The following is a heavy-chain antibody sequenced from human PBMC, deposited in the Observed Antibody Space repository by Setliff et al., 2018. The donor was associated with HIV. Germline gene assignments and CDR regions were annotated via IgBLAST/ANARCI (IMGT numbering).Heavy chain of an antibody. D-gene: IGHD3-3*01. J-gene: IGHJ2*01. CDR2: VSSRGDT. CDR3: TRDFNYNVWSGYLRMGYFDL. Sequence: SETLSLTCTVSDSGTYYWSWIRQPAGKGLEWIGRVSSRGDTNYNPSLKSRVTMSVDTSKNQFSLKLTSVTASDTAMYYCTRDFNYNVWSGYLRMGYFDLWGRGTLVTVSS. CDR1: DSGTYY. V-gene: IGHV4-4*07.